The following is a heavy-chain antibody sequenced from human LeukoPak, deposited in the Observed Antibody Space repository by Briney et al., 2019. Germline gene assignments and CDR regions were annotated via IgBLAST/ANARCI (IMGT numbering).Heavy chain of an antibody. V-gene: IGHV3-48*01. Sequence: PGGSLRLSCVASGFSFTAYSMNWVRQAPGRGLEWISYIGPGGDIYYADSVTGRLTVSRDIAKNSLHLQMNGLRVEDTAVYYCARRFDSWGQGTLVTVSS. CDR2: IGPGGDI. CDR3: ARRFDS. J-gene: IGHJ4*02. CDR1: GFSFTAYS.